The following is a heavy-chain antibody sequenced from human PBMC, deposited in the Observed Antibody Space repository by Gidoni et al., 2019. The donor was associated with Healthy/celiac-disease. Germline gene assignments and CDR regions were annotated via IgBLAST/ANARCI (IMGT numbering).Heavy chain of an antibody. CDR2: IYYSGST. CDR3: ARAAAVAGTGSDY. CDR1: GGSTRSGDYY. D-gene: IGHD6-19*01. J-gene: IGHJ4*02. V-gene: IGHV4-30-4*01. Sequence: QVQLQESGPGLVKPSQTLSLTCTVSGGSTRSGDYYWSWIRQPPGKGLEWIGYIYYSGSTYYNPSLKSRVTISVDTSKNQFSLKLSSVTAADTAVYYCARAAAVAGTGSDYWGQGTLVTVSS.